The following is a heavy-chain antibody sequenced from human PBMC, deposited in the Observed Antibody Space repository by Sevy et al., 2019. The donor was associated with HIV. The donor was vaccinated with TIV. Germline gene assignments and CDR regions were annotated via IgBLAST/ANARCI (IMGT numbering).Heavy chain of an antibody. CDR3: VRAIAKDGGF. J-gene: IGHJ4*02. CDR1: GFSLNNYW. Sequence: GGSLRLSCVASGFSLNNYWMNWVRQAPGKGLEWVANINQDGSVKYYVESVRGRFTISRDNARNLVFLQMSSLRVDDSALYYCVRAIAKDGGFWGQGTLVTVSS. CDR2: INQDGSVK. V-gene: IGHV3-7*01. D-gene: IGHD6-13*01.